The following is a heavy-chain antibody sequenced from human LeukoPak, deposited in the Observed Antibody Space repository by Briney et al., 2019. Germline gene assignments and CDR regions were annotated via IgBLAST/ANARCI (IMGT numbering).Heavy chain of an antibody. CDR3: ARAYCGGDCYSDYYMDV. V-gene: IGHV3-11*04. J-gene: IGHJ6*03. CDR1: GFTFSDYY. D-gene: IGHD2-21*02. CDR2: ISSSGSTI. Sequence: PGGSLRLSCAASGFTFSDYYMSWIRRAPGKGLEWVSYISSSGSTIYYADSVKGRFTISRDNAKNSLYLQMNSLRAEDTAVYYCARAYCGGDCYSDYYMDVWGKGTTVTVSS.